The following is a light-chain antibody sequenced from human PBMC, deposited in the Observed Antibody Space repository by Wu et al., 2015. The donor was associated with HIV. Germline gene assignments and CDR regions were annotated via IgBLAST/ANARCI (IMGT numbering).Light chain of an antibody. CDR2: GAS. V-gene: IGKV3-20*01. J-gene: IGKJ2*01. CDR1: QSVSSSY. CDR3: QQCGSSLYT. Sequence: EIVLTQSPGTLSLSPGERATPSCRASQSVSSSYLAWYQQKPGQAPRLLIYGASSRATGVPDRFSGSGSGTDFTLTINRLEPEDFAVYYCQQCGSSLYTFGQGTKLEI.